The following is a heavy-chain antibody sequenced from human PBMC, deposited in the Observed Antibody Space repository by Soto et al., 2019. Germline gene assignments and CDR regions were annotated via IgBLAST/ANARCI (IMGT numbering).Heavy chain of an antibody. CDR2: ISTYSGDK. Sequence: QVHLVQSGVEVKTPGASVKVSCQASGYTFFTYDISWVRQAPGQGLEWLGWISTYSGDKKYAQKFQGRLTMTTDTSTTTAYLELRSLRSNDTAVYYCARHHGPTTSENWFDPWGQGTLVTVSS. J-gene: IGHJ5*02. V-gene: IGHV1-18*01. CDR1: GYTFFTYD. CDR3: ARHHGPTTSENWFDP. D-gene: IGHD5-12*01.